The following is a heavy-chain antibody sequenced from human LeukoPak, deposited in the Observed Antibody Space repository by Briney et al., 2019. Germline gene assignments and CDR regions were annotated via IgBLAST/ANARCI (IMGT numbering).Heavy chain of an antibody. CDR3: AKQGCSGGSCYFDY. V-gene: IGHV3-23*01. CDR2: ISGSDYST. Sequence: GGSLRLSCAASGFTFSNYAMSWVRQAPGKGLEWVSGISGSDYSTYYADSVKGRFTISKDNTKNTLYLQMNSLRAEDTAVYNCAKQGCSGGSCYFDYWGQGTLVTVSS. D-gene: IGHD2-15*01. CDR1: GFTFSNYA. J-gene: IGHJ4*02.